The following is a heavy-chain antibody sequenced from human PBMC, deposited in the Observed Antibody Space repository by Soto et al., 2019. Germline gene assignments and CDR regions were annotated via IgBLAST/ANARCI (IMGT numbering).Heavy chain of an antibody. J-gene: IGHJ1*01. V-gene: IGHV3-23*01. CDR2: ISGSGGST. CDR3: AKDISSSWYAPWDFQH. CDR1: GFTFSSYA. D-gene: IGHD6-13*01. Sequence: EVQLLESGGGLVQPGGSLRLSCAASGFTFSSYAMSWVRQAPGKGLEWVSAISGSGGSTYYADSVKGRFTISRDNSKNTLYLQMNSLRAEDTAVYYCAKDISSSWYAPWDFQHWGQGTPVTVSS.